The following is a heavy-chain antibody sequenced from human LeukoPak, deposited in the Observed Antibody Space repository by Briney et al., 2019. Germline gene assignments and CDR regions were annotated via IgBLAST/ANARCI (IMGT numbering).Heavy chain of an antibody. Sequence: KPSETLSLSCTVSGGSISSACWSWIRQPPGKGLEWIGCIYSTGNTNYNPSLKSRVSISVDTSRNHFSLKLSSVTAADTAMYYCAGGNYNFGGDYTAASDCGGQGPRVTVSS. CDR2: IYSTGNT. CDR1: GGSISSAC. CDR3: AGGNYNFGGDYTAASDC. J-gene: IGHJ4*02. V-gene: IGHV4-59*01. D-gene: IGHD3-3*01.